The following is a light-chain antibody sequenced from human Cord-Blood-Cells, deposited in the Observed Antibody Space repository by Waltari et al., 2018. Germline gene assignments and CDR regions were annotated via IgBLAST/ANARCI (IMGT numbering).Light chain of an antibody. CDR2: EVS. CDR3: SSYTSSSTLV. V-gene: IGLV2-14*01. J-gene: IGLJ3*02. Sequence: PGSPGQSITISCTGTSSDVGGYNYVSWYQQHPGKAPKLMIYEVSNRPSGVSNRFSGSKSGNTASLTISGLQAEDEADYYCSSYTSSSTLVFGGGTKLTVL. CDR1: SSDVGGYNY.